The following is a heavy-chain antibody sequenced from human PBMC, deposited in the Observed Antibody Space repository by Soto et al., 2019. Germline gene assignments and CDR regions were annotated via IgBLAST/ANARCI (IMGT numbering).Heavy chain of an antibody. Sequence: QVQLVQSGAEVKKPGSSVKVSCKASGGTFSSYAISWVRHAPGQGLEWMGGIIPIFGTANYAQKFQGRVTITADESTSTAYMELSSLRSEDTAVYYCARCLPKIAAAGINWFDPWGQGTLVTVSS. J-gene: IGHJ5*02. D-gene: IGHD6-13*01. CDR3: ARCLPKIAAAGINWFDP. V-gene: IGHV1-69*01. CDR1: GGTFSSYA. CDR2: IIPIFGTA.